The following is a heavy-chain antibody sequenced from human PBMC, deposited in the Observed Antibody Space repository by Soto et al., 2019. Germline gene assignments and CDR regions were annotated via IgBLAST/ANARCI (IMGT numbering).Heavy chain of an antibody. CDR2: ISYGGGTT. D-gene: IGHD3-22*01. CDR1: GFNFGSYA. Sequence: PGGSLRLSCATSGFNFGSYAMSWVRQAPGEGLEWVSAISYGGGTTYYADSVKGRFTISRDNSKNTLYLQMNSLRAEDTAVYYCAKNPGYYYDSTGYHFDYWGQGTLVTVSS. CDR3: AKNPGYYYDSTGYHFDY. V-gene: IGHV3-23*01. J-gene: IGHJ4*02.